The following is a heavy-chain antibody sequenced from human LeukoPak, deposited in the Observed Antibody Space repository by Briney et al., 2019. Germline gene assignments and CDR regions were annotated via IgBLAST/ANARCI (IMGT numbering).Heavy chain of an antibody. J-gene: IGHJ4*02. Sequence: PSQTLSLTCTVSGGSISSGGYYWSWIRQHPGKGLEWIGYIYYSGSTYYNPSLKSRVTTSVDTSKNQFSLKLSSVTAADTAVYYCARVYYDSSGYPFDYWGQGTLVTVSS. D-gene: IGHD3-22*01. CDR3: ARVYYDSSGYPFDY. V-gene: IGHV4-31*03. CDR2: IYYSGST. CDR1: GGSISSGGYY.